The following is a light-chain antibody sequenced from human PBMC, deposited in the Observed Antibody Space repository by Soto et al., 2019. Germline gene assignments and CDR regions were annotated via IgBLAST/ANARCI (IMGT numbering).Light chain of an antibody. J-gene: IGLJ1*01. CDR1: SSNIGAGYD. CDR2: GNT. Sequence: QAVVTQPPSVSGAPGQRVTISCTGSSSNIGAGYDVHWYQQLPGTAPKLLIYGNTNRPSGVPDRFSGSKSGTSASLAITGLQAEDEADYYCQSYDRSLSGSYVFGTGTKLTVL. V-gene: IGLV1-40*01. CDR3: QSYDRSLSGSYV.